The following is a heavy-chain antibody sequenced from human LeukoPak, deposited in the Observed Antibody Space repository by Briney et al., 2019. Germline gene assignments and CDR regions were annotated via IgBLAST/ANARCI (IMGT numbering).Heavy chain of an antibody. J-gene: IGHJ4*02. D-gene: IGHD1-14*01. CDR3: ARGVEPLAANTLAY. Sequence: PPGGSLRLSCAASGFTVITNDMTWVRQAPGKGVEGVSGLYSDGNTKYADSVQGRFTISRDNSKNTLYLEMNTLSPDDTAVYYCARGVEPLAANTLAYWGQGTLVTVSS. CDR2: LYSDGNT. CDR1: GFTVITND. V-gene: IGHV3-53*01.